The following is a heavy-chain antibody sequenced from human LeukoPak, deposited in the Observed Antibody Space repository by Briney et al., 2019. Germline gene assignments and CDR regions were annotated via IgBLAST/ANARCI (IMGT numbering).Heavy chain of an antibody. CDR3: SEGYFEPFDH. J-gene: IGHJ4*02. CDR2: LSYTGKT. D-gene: IGHD2/OR15-2a*01. CDR1: GASVSNSH. Sequence: SETLSLTCAVSGASVSNSHWNWIRQFPGKGLEWIGCLSYTGKTDYNPSLSGRVTVSLATSNNQVSLNLRSVTAADTAIYYCSEGYFEPFDHWGQGILVTVSS. V-gene: IGHV4-59*02.